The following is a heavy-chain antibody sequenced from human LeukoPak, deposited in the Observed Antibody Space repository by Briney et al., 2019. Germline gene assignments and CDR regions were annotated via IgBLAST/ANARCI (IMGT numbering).Heavy chain of an antibody. CDR3: ARDIAAAGTFDGLDY. CDR2: MNPNSGNT. Sequence: ASVKVSCKASGYTFTSYDINWVRQATGQGLEWMGWMNPNSGNTGYAQKFQGRVTITRNTSISTAYMELSRLRSDDTAVYYCARDIAAAGTFDGLDYWGQGTLVTVSS. D-gene: IGHD6-13*01. J-gene: IGHJ4*02. V-gene: IGHV1-8*03. CDR1: GYTFTSYD.